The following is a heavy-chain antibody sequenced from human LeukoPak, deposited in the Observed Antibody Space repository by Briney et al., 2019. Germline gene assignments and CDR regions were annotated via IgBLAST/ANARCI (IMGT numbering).Heavy chain of an antibody. V-gene: IGHV3-30-3*01. D-gene: IGHD3-3*01. CDR3: ARDSKNYDFWSGYGPHPN. Sequence: PGRSLRLSCAASGFTFSSYAMHWVRQAPGKGLEWVAVISYDGSNKYYADSVKGRFTISRDNSKNTLYLQMNSLRAEDTAVYYCARDSKNYDFWSGYGPHPNWGQGTLVTVSS. CDR1: GFTFSSYA. CDR2: ISYDGSNK. J-gene: IGHJ4*02.